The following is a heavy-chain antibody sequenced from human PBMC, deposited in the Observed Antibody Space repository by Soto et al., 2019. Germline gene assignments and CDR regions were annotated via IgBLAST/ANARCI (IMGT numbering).Heavy chain of an antibody. Sequence: GGSLRLSCAASGFTFSSYGMHWVRQAPGKGLEWVAVIWYDGSNKYYADSVKGRFTISRDNSKNTLYLQMNSLRAEDTAVYYCARGFWLWRLVVPAANGGYYFDYWGQGTLVTVSS. CDR1: GFTFSSYG. CDR3: ARGFWLWRLVVPAANGGYYFDY. D-gene: IGHD2-2*01. J-gene: IGHJ4*02. V-gene: IGHV3-33*01. CDR2: IWYDGSNK.